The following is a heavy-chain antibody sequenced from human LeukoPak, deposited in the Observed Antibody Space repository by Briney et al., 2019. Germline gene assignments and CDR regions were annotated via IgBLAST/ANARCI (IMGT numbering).Heavy chain of an antibody. CDR2: INPNSGGT. CDR3: ARARRITMIVVANNWFDP. J-gene: IGHJ5*02. CDR1: GYTFTGYY. D-gene: IGHD3-22*01. Sequence: ASVKVSCKASGYTFTGYYMHWVRQAPGQGLEWMGWINPNSGGTNYAQKFQGRVTMTRDTSISTAYMELSRLRSDDTAVYYCARARRITMIVVANNWFDPWGQGTLVTVSS. V-gene: IGHV1-2*02.